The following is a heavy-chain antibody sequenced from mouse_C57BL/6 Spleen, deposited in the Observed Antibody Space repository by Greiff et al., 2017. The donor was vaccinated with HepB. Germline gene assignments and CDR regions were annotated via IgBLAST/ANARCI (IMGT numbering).Heavy chain of an antibody. J-gene: IGHJ1*03. CDR2: IRNKANNHAT. V-gene: IGHV6-6*01. D-gene: IGHD1-1*01. Sequence: EVKVVESGGGLVQPGGSMKLSCAASGFTFSDAWMDWVRQSPEKGLEWVAEIRNKANNHATYYAESVKGRFTISRDDSKSSVYLQMNSLRAEDTGIYYCTRATVVAPYWYFDVWGTGTTVTVSS. CDR3: TRATVVAPYWYFDV. CDR1: GFTFSDAW.